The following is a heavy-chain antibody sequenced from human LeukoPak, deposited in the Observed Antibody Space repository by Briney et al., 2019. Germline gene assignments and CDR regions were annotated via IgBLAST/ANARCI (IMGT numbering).Heavy chain of an antibody. D-gene: IGHD3-3*01. V-gene: IGHV4-61*02. J-gene: IGHJ6*03. CDR2: IFTTGST. CDR1: GGSINGGSYY. CDR3: ARDLWSGYEYGGYYYYYYYMDV. Sequence: ASETLSLTCSVSGGSINGGSYYWSWIRQPAGKPLEWIGRIFTTGSTSYNPSLRTRVTISEDSSKDQFSLNLKSVTAADTAVYYCARDLWSGYEYGGYYYYYYYMDVWGKGTTVTVSS.